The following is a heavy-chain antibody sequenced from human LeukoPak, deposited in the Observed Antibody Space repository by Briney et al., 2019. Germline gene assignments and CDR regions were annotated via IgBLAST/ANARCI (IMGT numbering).Heavy chain of an antibody. V-gene: IGHV4-39*07. CDR3: ARDRGYSSSWYGSTPYYFDY. CDR2: IYYSGST. D-gene: IGHD6-13*01. J-gene: IGHJ4*02. CDR1: GGSISSSSYY. Sequence: SETLSLTCTVSGGSISSSSYYWGWIRQPPGKGLEWIGSIYYSGSTYYNPSLKSRVTISVDTSKNQFSLKLSSVTAADTAVYYCARDRGYSSSWYGSTPYYFDYWGQGTLVTVSS.